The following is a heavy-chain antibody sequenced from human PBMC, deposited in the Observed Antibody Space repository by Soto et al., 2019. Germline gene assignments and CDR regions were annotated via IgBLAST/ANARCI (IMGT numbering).Heavy chain of an antibody. CDR1: GFSFSTYG. V-gene: IGHV3-33*01. D-gene: IGHD6-13*01. J-gene: IGHJ6*02. Sequence: SLRLSCAASGFSFSTYGMHWVRQAPGKGLEWVAVIWYDGSKTYYADSVKGRLIISRDNSKNTLYVQINSLRAEDRGVYFCARGSIVAAEYGMDVWGQGTTVTVSS. CDR2: IWYDGSKT. CDR3: ARGSIVAAEYGMDV.